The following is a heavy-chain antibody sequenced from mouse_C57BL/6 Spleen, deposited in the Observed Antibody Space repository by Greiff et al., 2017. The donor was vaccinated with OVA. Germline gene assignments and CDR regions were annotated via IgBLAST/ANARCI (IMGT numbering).Heavy chain of an antibody. V-gene: IGHV1-50*01. CDR1: GYTFTSYW. CDR3: ARGIYGSPAMDY. D-gene: IGHD1-1*01. CDR2: IDPSDSYT. Sequence: VQLQQPGAELVKPGASVKLSCKASGYTFTSYWMQWVKQRPGQGLEWIGEIDPSDSYTNYNQKFKGKATLTVDTSSSTAYMQLSSLTSEDSAVYYCARGIYGSPAMDYWGQGTSVTVSS. J-gene: IGHJ4*01.